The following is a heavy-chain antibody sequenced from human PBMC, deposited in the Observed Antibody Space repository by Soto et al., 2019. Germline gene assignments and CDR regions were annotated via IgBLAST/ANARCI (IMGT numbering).Heavy chain of an antibody. CDR3: ARAHDYGAYLTFDY. J-gene: IGHJ4*02. V-gene: IGHV4-34*01. CDR1: GGSFSGYY. Sequence: QVQLQQWGAGLLKPSETLSLTCAVYGGSFSGYYWSWIRQPPGKGLEWIGEINHSGSTNYNPSLKSRVNISVDTSKDQFSRKMSSVTAADTAVYYCARAHDYGAYLTFDYWGQGTLVTVSS. D-gene: IGHD4-17*01. CDR2: INHSGST.